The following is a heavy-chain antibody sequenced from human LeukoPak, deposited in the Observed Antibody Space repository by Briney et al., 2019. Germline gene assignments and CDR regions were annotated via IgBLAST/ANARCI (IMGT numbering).Heavy chain of an antibody. CDR3: ARDLDSSWYQSGAFDI. J-gene: IGHJ3*02. D-gene: IGHD6-13*01. Sequence: PSETLSLTCTVSGGSISTYSWNWIRHPPGRGLEWIGSMYYRGSTNFNPSLRSRVTMSLDTSKNQFSLKLSSVTAADTAVYYCARDLDSSWYQSGAFDIWGQGTMVTVSS. CDR1: GGSISTYS. V-gene: IGHV4-59*12. CDR2: MYYRGST.